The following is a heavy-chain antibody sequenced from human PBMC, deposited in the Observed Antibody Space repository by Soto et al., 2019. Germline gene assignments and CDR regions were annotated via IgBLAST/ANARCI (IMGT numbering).Heavy chain of an antibody. CDR3: ARDTEDGYSYGYQGYYYGMDV. J-gene: IGHJ6*02. CDR2: IYHSGST. Sequence: QVQLQESGPGLVKPSGTLSLTCAVSGGSISSSNWWSWVRQPPGKGLEWIGEIYHSGSTNYNPSLTSRVTISVDKSKNQFSLKLSSVTAADTAVYYCARDTEDGYSYGYQGYYYGMDVWGQGTTVTVSS. D-gene: IGHD5-18*01. V-gene: IGHV4-4*02. CDR1: GGSISSSNW.